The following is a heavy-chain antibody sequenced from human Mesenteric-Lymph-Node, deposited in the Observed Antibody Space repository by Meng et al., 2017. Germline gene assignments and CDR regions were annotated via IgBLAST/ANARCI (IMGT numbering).Heavy chain of an antibody. CDR3: AADPLAVAAHHYGMDV. CDR2: ISWDGGST. V-gene: IGHV3-43D*03. D-gene: IGHD6-19*01. CDR1: GFTFDDYA. Sequence: GESLKISCAASGFTFDDYAMHWVRQAPGKGLEWVSLISWDGGSTYYADSVKGRFTISRDNSKNSLYLQMNSLRADDTAVYYCAADPLAVAAHHYGMDVWGQGTTVNVSS. J-gene: IGHJ6*02.